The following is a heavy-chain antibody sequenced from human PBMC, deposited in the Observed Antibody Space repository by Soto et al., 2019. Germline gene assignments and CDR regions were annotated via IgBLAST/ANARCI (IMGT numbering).Heavy chain of an antibody. Sequence: QLQLQESGSGLVKPSQTLSLTCAVSGGSISSGGYSWSWIRQPPGKGLEWIGYIYHSGSTYYNPSLKSRVTISVDRSKNQFSLKLSSVTAAYTAVYYCASNSGYYAFDIWGQGTMVTVSS. CDR1: GGSISSGGYS. D-gene: IGHD3-22*01. CDR3: ASNSGYYAFDI. V-gene: IGHV4-30-2*01. J-gene: IGHJ3*02. CDR2: IYHSGST.